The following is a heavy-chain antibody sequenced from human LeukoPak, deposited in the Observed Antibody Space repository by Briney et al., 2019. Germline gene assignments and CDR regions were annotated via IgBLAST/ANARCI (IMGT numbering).Heavy chain of an antibody. D-gene: IGHD1-26*01. Sequence: SETLSLTCAVYGGSFSGYYWSWIRQPPGKGLEWIGEINHSGSTNYNPSLKSRVTISVDTSKNQFSLKLSSVTAADTAVYYCARGGIVGATPRRRNYMDVWGKGTTVTVSS. J-gene: IGHJ6*03. V-gene: IGHV4-34*01. CDR1: GGSFSGYY. CDR2: INHSGST. CDR3: ARGGIVGATPRRRNYMDV.